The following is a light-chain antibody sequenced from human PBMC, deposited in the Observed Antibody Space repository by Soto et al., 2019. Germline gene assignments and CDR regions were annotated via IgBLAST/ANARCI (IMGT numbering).Light chain of an antibody. CDR3: QHYNRYSEA. Sequence: DIKLTQSTSTLSGSVGDRVTLPCRASQTISSWLAWYQQKPGKAPKILIYKAPTLKSGVPSRGSGRGACTECTRTISSLQPDDVETYYCQHYNRYSEAFGQGTKVDIK. J-gene: IGKJ1*01. CDR1: QTISSW. CDR2: KAP. V-gene: IGKV1-5*03.